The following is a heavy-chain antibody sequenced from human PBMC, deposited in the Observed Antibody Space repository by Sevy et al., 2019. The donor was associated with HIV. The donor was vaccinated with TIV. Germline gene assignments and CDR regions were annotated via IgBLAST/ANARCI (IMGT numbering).Heavy chain of an antibody. V-gene: IGHV3-11*01. CDR1: GFTFSDYF. J-gene: IGHJ6*02. CDR2: ISSSGRTT. Sequence: GGSLRLSCAASGFTFSDYFMTWIRQAPGKGLELVSYISSSGRTTYYADAVEGRFTISRDNTKNSLYLLMNSLRAEDTAVYYCASLYFYGMDVWGQGTTVTVSS. CDR3: ASLYFYGMDV.